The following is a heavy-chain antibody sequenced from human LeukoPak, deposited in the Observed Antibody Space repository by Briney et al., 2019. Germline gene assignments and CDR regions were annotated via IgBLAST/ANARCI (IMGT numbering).Heavy chain of an antibody. CDR1: GGSISSYY. CDR3: ARTAAQTFDP. Sequence: SETLSLTCSVSGGSISSYYWSWIRQPPGKGLEWIGYIYHSGSTYYNPSLKSRVTISVDRSKNQFSLKLSSVTAADTAVYYCARTAAQTFDPWGQGTLSPSPQ. V-gene: IGHV4-59*12. CDR2: IYHSGST. D-gene: IGHD6-13*01. J-gene: IGHJ5*02.